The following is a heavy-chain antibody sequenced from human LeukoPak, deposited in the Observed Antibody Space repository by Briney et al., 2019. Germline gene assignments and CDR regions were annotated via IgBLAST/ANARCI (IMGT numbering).Heavy chain of an antibody. J-gene: IGHJ4*02. CDR3: ASVRGVSYFDY. CDR2: IYYSGST. CDR1: GGSISSGDYY. V-gene: IGHV4-30-4*02. Sequence: KTSETLSLTCTVSGGSISSGDYYWSWIRQPPGKGLEWIGYIYYSGSTYYNPSLKSRVTISVDTSKNQFSLKLSSVTAADTAVYYCASVRGVSYFDYWGQGTLVTVSS. D-gene: IGHD3-10*02.